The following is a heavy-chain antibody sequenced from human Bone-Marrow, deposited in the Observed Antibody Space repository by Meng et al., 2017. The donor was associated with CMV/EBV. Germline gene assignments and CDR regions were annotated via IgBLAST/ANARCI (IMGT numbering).Heavy chain of an antibody. CDR3: AKAQYSYDSIASGG. CDR1: RFTFNTYG. V-gene: IGHV3-30*02. D-gene: IGHD3-22*01. Sequence: GGSLRLSCAASRFTFNTYGMHWVRQAPGKGLEWVAFIRYDGSTKYFADSIKGRFTMSRDNSKNTLYLQMNSLRTEDTAVYYCAKAQYSYDSIASGGWGQGTLVTVSS. CDR2: IRYDGSTK. J-gene: IGHJ4*02.